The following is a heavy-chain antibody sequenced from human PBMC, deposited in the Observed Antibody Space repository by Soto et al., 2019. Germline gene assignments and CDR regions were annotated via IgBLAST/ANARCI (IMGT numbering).Heavy chain of an antibody. CDR3: ARGYSSGWGNYYYYGMDV. Sequence: SETLSLTCSVSGGSISSYYWSWIRQPPGKGLEWIGYIYHSGSTNYNPSLKSRVTLSVDTSKNQLSLKVTSVTAADTAVYYCARGYSSGWGNYYYYGMDVWGQGTTVTVSS. CDR1: GGSISSYY. D-gene: IGHD6-19*01. V-gene: IGHV4-59*01. CDR2: IYHSGST. J-gene: IGHJ6*02.